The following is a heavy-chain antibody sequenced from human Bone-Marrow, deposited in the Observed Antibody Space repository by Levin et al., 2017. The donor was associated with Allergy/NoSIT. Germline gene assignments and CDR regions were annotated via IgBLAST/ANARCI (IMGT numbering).Heavy chain of an antibody. D-gene: IGHD3-10*01. CDR1: GYIFTNYW. V-gene: IGHV5-51*01. J-gene: IGHJ4*02. Sequence: KVSCKVSGYIFTNYWIDWVRQMPGKGLEWMGIINPGDSDTRYSPSFEGQITISVDKSINTAYLQWSSLKASDSAMYYCARSMFYYDSGRSDYWGQGTLVTVSS. CDR2: INPGDSDT. CDR3: ARSMFYYDSGRSDY.